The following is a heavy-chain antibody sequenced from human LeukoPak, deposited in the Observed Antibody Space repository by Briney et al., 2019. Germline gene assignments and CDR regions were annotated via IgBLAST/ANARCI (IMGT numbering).Heavy chain of an antibody. D-gene: IGHD3-3*01. CDR2: IYSGGST. Sequence: PGGSLRLSCAASGFTVSTNYMSWVRQAPGEGLEWVSVIYSGGSTYYADSVKGRFTISRDNSKNTLYLQMNSLRAEDTAVYYCARHFGVITKGVYYYYYGMDVWGQGTTVTASS. V-gene: IGHV3-66*04. J-gene: IGHJ6*02. CDR3: ARHFGVITKGVYYYYYGMDV. CDR1: GFTVSTNY.